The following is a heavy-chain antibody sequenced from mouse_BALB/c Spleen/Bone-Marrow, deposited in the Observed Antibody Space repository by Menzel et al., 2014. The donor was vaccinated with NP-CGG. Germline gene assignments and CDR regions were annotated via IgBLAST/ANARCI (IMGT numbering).Heavy chain of an antibody. CDR2: IDPANGNT. D-gene: IGHD2-14*01. CDR1: GFNIKDTY. V-gene: IGHV14-3*02. J-gene: IGHJ1*01. CDR3: ASYRYAWYFDV. Sequence: EVQVVESGAELVKPGASVKLSCTASGFNIKDTYMHWVKQRPEQGLEWIGRIDPANGNTKYDPKFQGKATITADTSSNTDYLQLSSLTSEDTAVYYCASYRYAWYFDVWGAGTTVTVSS.